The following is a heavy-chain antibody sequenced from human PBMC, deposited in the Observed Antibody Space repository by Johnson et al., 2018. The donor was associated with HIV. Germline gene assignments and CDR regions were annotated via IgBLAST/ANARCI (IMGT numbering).Heavy chain of an antibody. J-gene: IGHJ3*01. D-gene: IGHD6-13*01. V-gene: IGHV3-53*01. CDR3: AREKIAAAGNDAFDV. CDR2: IYSGGNA. Sequence: VQLVESGGGLIQPGGSLRLSCAASGFTVSSNYMTWVRQAPGKGLEWVSVIYSGGNADYADSVKGRFTITRDNSKNTLYLQMNSLRVEDTAVYYCAREKIAAAGNDAFDVWGQGTMVTVSS. CDR1: GFTVSSNY.